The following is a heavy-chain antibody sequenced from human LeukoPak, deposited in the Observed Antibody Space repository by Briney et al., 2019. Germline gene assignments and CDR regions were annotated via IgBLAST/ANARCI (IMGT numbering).Heavy chain of an antibody. D-gene: IGHD2-2*01. J-gene: IGHJ4*02. CDR3: ARVGYCSSSTCRNYFDY. CDR1: GFPLSGYS. V-gene: IGHV3-21*01. CDR2: DTGSTNYI. Sequence: GGSLRLSCAASGFPLSGYSMNWVRQAPGKGLEWVSSDTGSTNYIYYADSVKGRFTISRDNAKNSLYLQMNSLRAEDTAVYYCARVGYCSSSTCRNYFDYWGQGTLVTVSS.